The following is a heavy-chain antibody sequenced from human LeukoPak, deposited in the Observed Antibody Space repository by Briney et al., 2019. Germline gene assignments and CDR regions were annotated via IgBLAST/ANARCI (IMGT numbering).Heavy chain of an antibody. CDR2: IWYDGSNK. CDR1: GFTFSSYG. Sequence: GRSLRLSCAASGFTFSSYGMHWVRQAPGKGLEWVAVIWYDGSNKYYADSVKGRFTISRDNSKNTLYLQMNSLRAEDTAVYYCAKDGMTYYDFWSGSANWLDPWGQGTLVTVSS. D-gene: IGHD3-3*01. CDR3: AKDGMTYYDFWSGSANWLDP. J-gene: IGHJ5*02. V-gene: IGHV3-33*06.